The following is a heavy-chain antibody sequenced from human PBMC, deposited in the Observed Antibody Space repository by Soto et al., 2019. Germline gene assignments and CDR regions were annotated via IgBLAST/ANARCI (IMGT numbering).Heavy chain of an antibody. V-gene: IGHV3-33*01. D-gene: IGHD2-2*01. J-gene: IGHJ3*01. Sequence: QTPGKGLEWVAVIWYDGSNEYYADSVKGRFTISRDNSKNTLYLQMNSLRAEDTAVYYCARGIVVVPAAMIDAFDFWGQGTMVTVSS. CDR3: ARGIVVVPAAMIDAFDF. CDR2: IWYDGSNE.